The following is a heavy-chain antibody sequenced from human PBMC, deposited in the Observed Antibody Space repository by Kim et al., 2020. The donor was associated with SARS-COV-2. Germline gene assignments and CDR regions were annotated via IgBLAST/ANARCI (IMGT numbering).Heavy chain of an antibody. CDR3: ARALEGYSSGWYFDY. V-gene: IGHV4-59*01. Sequence: SETLSLTCTVSGGSISSYYWSWIRQPPGKGLEWIGYIYYSGSTNYNPSLKSRVTISVDTSKNQFSLKLSSVTAADTAVYYCARALEGYSSGWYFDYWGQGTLVPVS. CDR2: IYYSGST. CDR1: GGSISSYY. D-gene: IGHD6-19*01. J-gene: IGHJ4*02.